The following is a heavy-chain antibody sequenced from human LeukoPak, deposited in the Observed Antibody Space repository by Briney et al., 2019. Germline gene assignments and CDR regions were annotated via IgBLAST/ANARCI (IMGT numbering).Heavy chain of an antibody. Sequence: GGSLRLSCAASGFTFSRFGMHWVRQAPGKGLEWEAVIWFDGSSTYYADSVKGRFTISRDNSKNMLYLQMNSLRAEDTAVYYCAKMVREFYTISYYFDYWGQGTLVTVSS. D-gene: IGHD2-8*01. CDR2: IWFDGSST. CDR1: GFTFSRFG. CDR3: AKMVREFYTISYYFDY. J-gene: IGHJ4*02. V-gene: IGHV3-33*06.